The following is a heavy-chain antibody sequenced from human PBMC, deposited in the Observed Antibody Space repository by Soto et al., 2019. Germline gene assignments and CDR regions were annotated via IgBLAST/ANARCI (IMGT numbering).Heavy chain of an antibody. CDR1: GYTFINFF. CDR3: ARVGATTSPFDY. D-gene: IGHD1-26*01. V-gene: IGHV1-46*01. Sequence: ASVKVSCKASGYTFINFFIQWVRQAPGQGLEWMGIINPSGGSTSYAQKFQGRVTMTRDTSTSTVYMELSSLRSEDTAVYYCARVGATTSPFDYWGQGTLVTVSS. J-gene: IGHJ4*02. CDR2: INPSGGST.